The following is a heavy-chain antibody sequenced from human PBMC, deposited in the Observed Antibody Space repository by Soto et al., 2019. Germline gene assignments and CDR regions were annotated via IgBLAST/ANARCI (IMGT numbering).Heavy chain of an antibody. CDR2: IYHSETT. Sequence: SETLSLTCSVSGGSIGSYYWSWIRQPPGKGLEWIGFIYHSETTNYNPSLKSRVTISADTSMNQFSLALTSVTAADTAMYYCAKGPTAEKVDSWGQGILVTVSS. CDR1: GGSIGSYY. J-gene: IGHJ4*02. V-gene: IGHV4-59*08. CDR3: AKGPTAEKVDS.